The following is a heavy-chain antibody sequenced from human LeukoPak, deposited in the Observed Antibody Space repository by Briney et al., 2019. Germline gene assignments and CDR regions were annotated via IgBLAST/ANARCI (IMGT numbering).Heavy chain of an antibody. V-gene: IGHV3-48*03. CDR1: GITFSNYE. J-gene: IGHJ4*02. CDR2: INPGGSNR. Sequence: GGSLRLSCAASGITFSNYEMNWVRQAPGKGLEWVSYINPGGSNRFHAGSVRGRFTIYRDDAKKSVYLQMNSLRAEDTAVYYCASSLSSGWGPVDDYWGQGRMVTVSS. CDR3: ASSLSSGWGPVDDY. D-gene: IGHD6-19*01.